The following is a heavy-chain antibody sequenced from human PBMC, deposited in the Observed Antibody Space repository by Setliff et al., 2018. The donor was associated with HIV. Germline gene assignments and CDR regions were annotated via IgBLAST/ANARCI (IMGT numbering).Heavy chain of an antibody. Sequence: SETLSLTCTVSGTSINSHYWSWIRQTPGKGLQWIGLIYYTGIPTYNPSLEGRITMSVDRSKNQFSLRLTSVTAADTAMYYCARAASYYDSSGYWAPPKYFDYWGQGTLVTVSS. CDR1: GTSINSHY. V-gene: IGHV4-59*11. D-gene: IGHD3-22*01. CDR2: IYYTGIP. J-gene: IGHJ4*02. CDR3: ARAASYYDSSGYWAPPKYFDY.